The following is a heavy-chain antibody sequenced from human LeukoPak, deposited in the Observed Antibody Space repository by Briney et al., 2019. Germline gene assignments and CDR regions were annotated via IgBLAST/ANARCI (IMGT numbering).Heavy chain of an antibody. J-gene: IGHJ5*02. D-gene: IGHD2-2*01. CDR1: GDSVSSNSVT. CDR2: TYYRSTWYN. V-gene: IGHV6-1*01. CDR3: ARRLTQYDCFDP. Sequence: SQTLSLTCAISGDSVSSNSVTWNWIRQSPLRGLEWLGRTYYRSTWYNDHAVSVRGRITVNPDTSKNQFSLHLNSVTPEDTAVYYCARRLTQYDCFDPWGQGILVTVSS.